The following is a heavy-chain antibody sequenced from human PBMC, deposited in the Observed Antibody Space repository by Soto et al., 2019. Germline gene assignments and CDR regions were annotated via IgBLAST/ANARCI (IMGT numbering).Heavy chain of an antibody. D-gene: IGHD2-15*01. J-gene: IGHJ4*02. CDR2: ISGSGGST. CDR1: GFTFSSYA. Sequence: GGALRVYCAASGFTFSSYAMSWVRQAPGKGLEWVSAISGSGGSTYYADSVKGRFTISRDNSKNTLYLQMNSLRAEDTAVYYCAKVVLRDIVVVVAARDYYFDYWGQGTLVTVSS. CDR3: AKVVLRDIVVVVAARDYYFDY. V-gene: IGHV3-23*01.